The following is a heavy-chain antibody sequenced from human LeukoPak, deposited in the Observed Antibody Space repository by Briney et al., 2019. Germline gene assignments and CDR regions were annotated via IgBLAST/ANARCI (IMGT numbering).Heavy chain of an antibody. D-gene: IGHD3-9*01. CDR3: ARCRTILTGYQYYFNY. CDR1: GYTFTSYG. CDR2: ISAYNGNT. V-gene: IGHV1-18*01. J-gene: IGHJ4*02. Sequence: ASVRVSCKASGYTFTSYGISWVRQAPGQGLEWMGWISAYNGNTDYAQKLQGRVTMTTDTSTSTAYMELRSLRSDDTAVYYCARCRTILTGYQYYFNYWGQGTLVTVSS.